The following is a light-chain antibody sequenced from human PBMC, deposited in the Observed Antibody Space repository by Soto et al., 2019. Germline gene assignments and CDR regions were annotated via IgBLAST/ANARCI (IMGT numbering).Light chain of an antibody. CDR3: MQTTQFPLT. CDR2: EVS. CDR1: QSLVHSDGYTY. J-gene: IGKJ4*01. V-gene: IGKV2-24*01. Sequence: DIVLTQTPLSSPVTLGQPASISCRSSQSLVHSDGYTYLDWLQQRPGQPPRLLIYEVSNRFSGVPDRFSGSGAGTDFTLEISRVEAEDVGVYYCMQTTQFPLTFGGGTKVEIK.